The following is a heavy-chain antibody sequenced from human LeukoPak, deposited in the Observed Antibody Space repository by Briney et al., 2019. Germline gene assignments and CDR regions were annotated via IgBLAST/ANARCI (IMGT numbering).Heavy chain of an antibody. J-gene: IGHJ4*02. V-gene: IGHV3-74*01. CDR3: TRGGPFGDY. CDR2: INSDGSST. Sequence: PGGPLRLSCAASGFTFSSYWLHWVRQAPGKGLVWVSRINSDGSSTSYADGVKGRFTISRDNAKNTVYLQMNSLRAEDTAVYYCTRGGPFGDYWGQGTLVTVSS. CDR1: GFTFSSYW. D-gene: IGHD3-16*01.